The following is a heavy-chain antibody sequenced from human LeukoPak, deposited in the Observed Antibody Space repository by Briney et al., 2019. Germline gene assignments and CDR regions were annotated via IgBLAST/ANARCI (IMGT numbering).Heavy chain of an antibody. J-gene: IGHJ4*02. CDR2: INHSGST. CDR1: GGSFSGYY. D-gene: IGHD5-18*01. V-gene: IGHV4-34*01. Sequence: SETLSLTCAVYGGSFSGYYWSWIRHPPGKGLEWIGEINHSGSTNYNPSLKSRVTISVDTSKNQFSLKLSSVTAADTAVYYCARESIQLWLQRGSNFDYWGQGTLVTVSS. CDR3: ARESIQLWLQRGSNFDY.